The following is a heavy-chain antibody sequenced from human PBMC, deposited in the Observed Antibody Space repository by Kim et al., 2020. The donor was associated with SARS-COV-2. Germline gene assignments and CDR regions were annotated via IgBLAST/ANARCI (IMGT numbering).Heavy chain of an antibody. CDR1: GGSISSYY. J-gene: IGHJ6*02. D-gene: IGHD3-3*01. V-gene: IGHV4-59*01. CDR3: ARDQHYDFWSGSRGGGMDV. CDR2: IYYSGST. Sequence: SETLSLTCTVSGGSISSYYWSWIRQPPGKGLEWIGYIYYSGSTNYNPSLKSRVTISVDTSKNQFSLKLSSVTAADTAVYYCARDQHYDFWSGSRGGGMDVWGQGTTVTVSS.